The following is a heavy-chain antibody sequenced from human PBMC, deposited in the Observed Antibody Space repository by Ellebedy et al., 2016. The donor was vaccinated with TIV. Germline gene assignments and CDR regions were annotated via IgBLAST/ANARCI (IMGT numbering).Heavy chain of an antibody. V-gene: IGHV3-7*01. CDR2: IKQDGSEK. CDR1: GFTFSSYW. J-gene: IGHJ6*02. D-gene: IGHD5-12*01. Sequence: GESLKISXAASGFTFSSYWMSRVRQAPGKGLEWVANIKQDGSEKYYVDSVKGRFTISRDNAKNSLYLQMNSLRAEDTAVYYCARRGGGIVATIVFYYYGMDVWGQGTTVTVSS. CDR3: ARRGGGIVATIVFYYYGMDV.